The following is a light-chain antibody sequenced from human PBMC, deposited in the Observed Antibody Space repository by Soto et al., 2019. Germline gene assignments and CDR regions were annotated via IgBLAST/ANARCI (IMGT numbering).Light chain of an antibody. CDR1: SSDIGAGYD. CDR3: QAYDSSLSGSV. V-gene: IGLV1-40*01. CDR2: GNS. Sequence: QSVLTQPPSVSGAPGQRVTISCTGSSSDIGAGYDVHWYQQLPGTAPKLPISGNSNRHSGVPDRFSGSKSGTSVSLAITGLKAEDEADYYCQAYDSSLSGSVFGGGTKLTVL. J-gene: IGLJ2*01.